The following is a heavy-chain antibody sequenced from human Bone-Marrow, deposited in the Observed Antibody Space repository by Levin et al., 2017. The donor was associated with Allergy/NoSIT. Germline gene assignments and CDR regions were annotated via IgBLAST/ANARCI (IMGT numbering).Heavy chain of an antibody. CDR1: GFTFSSYA. Sequence: GGSLRLSCAASGFTFSSYAMHWVRQAPGKGLEWVAVISYDGSNKYYADSVKGRFTISRDNSKNTLYLQMNSLRAEDTAVYYCARVLWFGELLSGGAFGYWGQGTLVTVSS. CDR2: ISYDGSNK. J-gene: IGHJ4*02. V-gene: IGHV3-30-3*01. CDR3: ARVLWFGELLSGGAFGY. D-gene: IGHD3-10*01.